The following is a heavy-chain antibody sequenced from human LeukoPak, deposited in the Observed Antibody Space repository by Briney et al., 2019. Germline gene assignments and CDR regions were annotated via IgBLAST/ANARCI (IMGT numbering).Heavy chain of an antibody. Sequence: GGSLRLSCAASGFTFGSSAMSWVRQAPGKGLEWVGHIKSRTDGGTTDYAAPVKGRFTISRDDSENTLYLQMNSLKTEDTAVYYCATPGRIPEAANWFDPWGQGTLVTVSS. CDR3: ATPGRIPEAANWFDP. CDR1: GFTFGSSA. D-gene: IGHD6-13*01. J-gene: IGHJ5*02. CDR2: IKSRTDGGTT. V-gene: IGHV3-15*01.